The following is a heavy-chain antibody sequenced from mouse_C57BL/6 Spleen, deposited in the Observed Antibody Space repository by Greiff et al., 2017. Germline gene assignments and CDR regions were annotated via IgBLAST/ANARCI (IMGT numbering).Heavy chain of an antibody. Sequence: QVQLQQSGPGLVQPSQSLSITCTVSGFSLTSYGVHWVRQSPGKGLEWLGVIWRGGSTDYNAAFISRLSISKDNSKSQVFFKMNSLQADDTAIYYCARACMVTHAMDYWGQGTSVTVSS. D-gene: IGHD2-10*02. CDR3: ARACMVTHAMDY. J-gene: IGHJ4*01. CDR1: GFSLTSYG. CDR2: IWRGGST. V-gene: IGHV2-2*01.